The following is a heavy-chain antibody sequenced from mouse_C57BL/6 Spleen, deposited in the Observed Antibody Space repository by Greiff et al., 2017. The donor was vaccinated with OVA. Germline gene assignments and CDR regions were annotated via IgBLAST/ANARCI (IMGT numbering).Heavy chain of an antibody. J-gene: IGHJ4*01. D-gene: IGHD2-2*01. CDR1: GFTFSDFY. V-gene: IGHV7-1*01. Sequence: EVKVVASGGGLVQSGRSLRLSCATSGFTFSDFYMAWVRQAPGKGLEWIAASRNKANDYTTEYSVSVQGRFIVSRDTSQSILYLQMNALRAEDTAIDYCAREGGLRDSAMDYWGQGTSVTVSS. CDR3: AREGGLRDSAMDY. CDR2: SRNKANDYTT.